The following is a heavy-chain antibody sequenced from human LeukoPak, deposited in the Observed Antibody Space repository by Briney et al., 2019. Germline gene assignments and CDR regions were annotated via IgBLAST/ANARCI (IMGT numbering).Heavy chain of an antibody. V-gene: IGHV1-2*02. Sequence: ASVKVSCKASGYTFTGYYMHWVRQAPGQGLEWMGWINPNSGGTNYAQKFQGRVTMTRDTSISTAYMEPSRLRSEDTAVYYCARGLHYDFWSGYYYYYMDVWGKGTTVTVSS. CDR2: INPNSGGT. J-gene: IGHJ6*03. CDR3: ARGLHYDFWSGYYYYYMDV. CDR1: GYTFTGYY. D-gene: IGHD3-3*01.